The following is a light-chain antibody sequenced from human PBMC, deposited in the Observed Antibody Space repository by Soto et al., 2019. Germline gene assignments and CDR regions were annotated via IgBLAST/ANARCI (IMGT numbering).Light chain of an antibody. CDR2: AAS. Sequence: IQLTQSPSSLSASVGDRVTITCRASQGISSSLAWYQQQPGKAPKLLIYAASTLQSGVPSRFSGSGSGTDFTPTISSLQPEEFATYYCQQLKSFPLSFGGGTTVEI. CDR3: QQLKSFPLS. CDR1: QGISSS. J-gene: IGKJ4*01. V-gene: IGKV1-9*01.